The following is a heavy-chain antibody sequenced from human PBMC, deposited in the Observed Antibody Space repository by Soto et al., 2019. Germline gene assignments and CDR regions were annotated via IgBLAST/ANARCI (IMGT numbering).Heavy chain of an antibody. CDR1: GYSFTTNW. Sequence: GESLKISCQASGYSFTTNWIAWVRQKPGKGLEWMCSIFPGDSDTRYGPSFHGQVTISADESISTASLRWGSLKASDSAMYYCARLIGSSSWFDSWGQGALVTVSS. J-gene: IGHJ5*01. V-gene: IGHV5-51*01. D-gene: IGHD6-13*01. CDR3: ARLIGSSSWFDS. CDR2: IFPGDSDT.